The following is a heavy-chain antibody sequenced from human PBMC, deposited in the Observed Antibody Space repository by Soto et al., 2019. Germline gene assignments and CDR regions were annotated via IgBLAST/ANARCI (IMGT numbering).Heavy chain of an antibody. Sequence: GGSLRLSCSASGFTFSSYAMHWVRQAPGKGLEYVSAISSNGGSTYYADSVKGRFTISRDNSKNTLYLQMSSLRAEDTAVYYCVKDWGVRGVIITYWYYYYGMDVWGQGTTVTVSS. CDR3: VKDWGVRGVIITYWYYYYGMDV. D-gene: IGHD3-10*01. CDR2: ISSNGGST. J-gene: IGHJ6*02. V-gene: IGHV3-64D*08. CDR1: GFTFSSYA.